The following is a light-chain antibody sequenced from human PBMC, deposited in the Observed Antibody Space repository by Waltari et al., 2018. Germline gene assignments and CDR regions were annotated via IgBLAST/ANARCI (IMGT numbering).Light chain of an antibody. V-gene: IGKV3-15*01. CDR3: HQYNDGPPFN. Sequence: EIVMTPSPATLSVSPGERAILSWRASQSVTTNLAWYQQKPGQAPRLLIYGASTRATDIPARFSGSGSGTEFTLTISSLQSEDCAVYYCHQYNDGPPFNFGQGTKLEIK. CDR2: GAS. CDR1: QSVTTN. J-gene: IGKJ2*01.